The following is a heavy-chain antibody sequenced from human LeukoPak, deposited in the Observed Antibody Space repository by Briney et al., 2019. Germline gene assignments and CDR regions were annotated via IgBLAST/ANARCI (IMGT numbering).Heavy chain of an antibody. CDR3: ARDLSEYCSGGSCH. CDR2: ISSSSSTI. Sequence: PGGSLRLSCAASGFTFSSYSMNWVRQAPGKGLEWVSYISSSSSTIYYADSVKGRFTISRDNAKNSLYLQMNSLRAEDTAVYYCARDLSEYCSGGSCHWGQGTLVTVSS. V-gene: IGHV3-48*04. D-gene: IGHD2-15*01. CDR1: GFTFSSYS. J-gene: IGHJ4*02.